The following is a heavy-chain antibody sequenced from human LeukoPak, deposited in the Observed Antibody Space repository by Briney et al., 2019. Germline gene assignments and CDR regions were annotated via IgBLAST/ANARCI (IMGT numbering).Heavy chain of an antibody. J-gene: IGHJ4*02. Sequence: GGSLRLSCAASGFTFSSYAMSWVRQAPGKGLEWVSAISGGGGSTYYADSVKGRFTISRDNSKNTLYLQMNSLRAEDTAVYYCAKGLRLRRGGFDYWGQGALVTVSS. D-gene: IGHD5/OR15-5a*01. V-gene: IGHV3-23*01. CDR2: ISGGGGST. CDR1: GFTFSSYA. CDR3: AKGLRLRRGGFDY.